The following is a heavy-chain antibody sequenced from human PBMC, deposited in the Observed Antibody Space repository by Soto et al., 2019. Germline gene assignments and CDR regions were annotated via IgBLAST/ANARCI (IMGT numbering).Heavy chain of an antibody. Sequence: PSETLSLTCTVSGGSINSGGYYWSWIRQHPGKGLEWIGYIYYSGSTYYNPSLKSRVTISVDTSKNQFSLKLSSVTAADTAVYYCARDQRGDFQNDYWGQGTLVTVSS. CDR1: GGSINSGGYY. J-gene: IGHJ4*02. D-gene: IGHD2-21*02. V-gene: IGHV4-31*03. CDR3: ARDQRGDFQNDY. CDR2: IYYSGST.